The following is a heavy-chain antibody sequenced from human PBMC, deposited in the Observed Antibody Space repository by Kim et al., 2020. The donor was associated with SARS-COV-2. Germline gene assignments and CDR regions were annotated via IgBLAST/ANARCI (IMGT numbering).Heavy chain of an antibody. D-gene: IGHD2-15*01. CDR3: ARSGQDIVVVVAVYYFYYYMDV. V-gene: IGHV4-34*01. Sequence: SETLSLTCAVYGGSFSGYYWSWIRQPPGKGLEWIGEINHSGSTNYNPSLKSRVTISVDTSKNQFSLKLTSVTAADTAVYYCARSGQDIVVVVAVYYFYYYMDVWGKGTPVTVSS. CDR2: INHSGST. CDR1: GGSFSGYY. J-gene: IGHJ6*03.